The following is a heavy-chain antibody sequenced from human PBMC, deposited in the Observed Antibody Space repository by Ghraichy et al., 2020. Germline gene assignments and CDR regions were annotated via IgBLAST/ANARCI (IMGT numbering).Heavy chain of an antibody. J-gene: IGHJ6*02. V-gene: IGHV3-23*01. Sequence: LTCAASGFTFSSYAMSWVRQAPGKGLEWVSAISGSGGSTYYADSVKGRFTISRDNSKNTLYLQMNSLRAEDTAVYYCANSLAEIHYYYYYGMDVWGQGTTVTVSS. CDR2: ISGSGGST. CDR1: GFTFSSYA. CDR3: ANSLAEIHYYYYYGMDV. D-gene: IGHD3-3*02.